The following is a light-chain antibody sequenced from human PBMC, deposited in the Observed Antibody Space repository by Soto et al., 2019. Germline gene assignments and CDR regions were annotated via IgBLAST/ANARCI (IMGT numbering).Light chain of an antibody. V-gene: IGKV1-33*01. J-gene: IGKJ4*01. CDR2: DAS. CDR1: QDITKS. Sequence: DIQMTQSPTSLSASIGDRVTISCQASQDITKSLNWYQQTEGKAPKVLIYDASNLETGVPSRFSGTGSWTELTLNISTLQPEDVATYYCQQFAHLPTFGGGTKVDIK. CDR3: QQFAHLPT.